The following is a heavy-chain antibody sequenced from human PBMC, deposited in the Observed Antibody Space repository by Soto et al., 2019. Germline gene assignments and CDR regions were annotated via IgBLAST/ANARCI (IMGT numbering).Heavy chain of an antibody. J-gene: IGHJ5*02. D-gene: IGHD2-2*01. Sequence: ASVKVSCKASGYTFTSYGISWVRQAPGQGLEWMGWISAYNGNTNYAQKLQGRVTMTTDTSTSTAYMELRSLRSDDTAVYYCARAQCSSTSCRYNWFDPWGQGTLVTVSS. CDR1: GYTFTSYG. V-gene: IGHV1-18*01. CDR2: ISAYNGNT. CDR3: ARAQCSSTSCRYNWFDP.